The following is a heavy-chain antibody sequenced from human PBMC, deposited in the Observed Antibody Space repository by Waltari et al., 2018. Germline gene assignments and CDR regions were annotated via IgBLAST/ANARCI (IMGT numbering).Heavy chain of an antibody. D-gene: IGHD1-20*01. J-gene: IGHJ4*02. V-gene: IGHV4-34*01. Sequence: QVQLQQWGAGLLKPSETLSLTCAVYGGSFSGYYWSWIRQPPGKGLEWIGEINHSGSTNYNPSLKSRVTISVDTAKNQFSRKLSSVTAADTAVYYCARIRHSWKGAWRRGGYFDYWGQGTLVTVSS. CDR2: INHSGST. CDR1: GGSFSGYY. CDR3: ARIRHSWKGAWRRGGYFDY.